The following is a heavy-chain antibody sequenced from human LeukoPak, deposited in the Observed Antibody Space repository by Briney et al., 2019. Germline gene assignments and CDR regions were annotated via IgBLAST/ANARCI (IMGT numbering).Heavy chain of an antibody. CDR2: MTPNSGDT. CDR3: TRGALEGDFFDP. Sequence: GASVTVSCKASGYAFTTYDITWVRQAPGQRLEWMGWMTPNSGDTAYAEIFQDRVTMTSDTTTNTAYLELRSLTSEDTAIYYCTRGALEGDFFDPWGQGTLVTVSS. J-gene: IGHJ5*02. D-gene: IGHD1-26*01. V-gene: IGHV1-8*01. CDR1: GYAFTTYD.